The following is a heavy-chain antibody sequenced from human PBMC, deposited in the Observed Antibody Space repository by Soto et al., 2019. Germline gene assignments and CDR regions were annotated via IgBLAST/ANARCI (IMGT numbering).Heavy chain of an antibody. CDR3: GTGDSIATGDH. CDR2: TLPISGAT. J-gene: IGHJ4*02. Sequence: QVQLVQSGAEVKKPGSSVKVSCKASGGILSHYAVSWVRPAPGQGLEWLGCTLPISGATAYAQKFKGTVTITADEPTNTAYMELHGLRSKNTAVYYCGTGDSIATGDHWGPGTLVTVAS. V-gene: IGHV1-69*01. CDR1: GGILSHYA. D-gene: IGHD2-21*01.